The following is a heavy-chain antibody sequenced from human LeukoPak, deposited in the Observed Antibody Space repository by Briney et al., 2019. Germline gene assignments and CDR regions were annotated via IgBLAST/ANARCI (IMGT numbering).Heavy chain of an antibody. CDR1: GGSISSYY. V-gene: IGHV4-59*01. Sequence: PSETLSLTCTVSGGSISSYYWSWIRQSPGKGLECIGYIHYTGSTNYNPSLKSRVTISVETSKNQFSLKLKCVTAADTAVYYCARGGYYGSGNDFRFDPWGQGTLVTVSS. CDR3: ARGGYYGSGNDFRFDP. J-gene: IGHJ5*02. D-gene: IGHD3-10*01. CDR2: IHYTGST.